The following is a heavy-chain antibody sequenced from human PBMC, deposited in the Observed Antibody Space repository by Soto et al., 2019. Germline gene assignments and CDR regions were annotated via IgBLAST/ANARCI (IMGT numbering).Heavy chain of an antibody. CDR3: ARLHYYHDRSVH. CDR1: GGSMSSSGYY. D-gene: IGHD3-22*01. J-gene: IGHJ4*01. V-gene: IGHV4-39*01. CDR2: IYNSGST. Sequence: SETLSLTCTVSGGSMSSSGYYWGWIRQPPGKGLEWIGNIYNSGSTYYNPSLKSRVTISVDTSKNQFSLKLNSVTAADTAVYYCARLHYYHDRSVHWGQGTLDTVSS.